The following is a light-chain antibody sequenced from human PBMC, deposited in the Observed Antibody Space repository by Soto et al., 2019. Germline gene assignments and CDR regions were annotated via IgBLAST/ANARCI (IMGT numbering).Light chain of an antibody. CDR3: ATWADSLNARGV. J-gene: IGLJ3*02. V-gene: IGLV1-44*01. Sequence: QSVLTQTPSASGTPGQTVTISCSGSSSNIGNNAVSWYQQFPGTAPKLLIYNNNQRPSGVPDRFPGSKSGTSASLAISGLQPEDEPEYHGATWADSLNARGVFGGGTKLTVL. CDR2: NNN. CDR1: SSNIGNNA.